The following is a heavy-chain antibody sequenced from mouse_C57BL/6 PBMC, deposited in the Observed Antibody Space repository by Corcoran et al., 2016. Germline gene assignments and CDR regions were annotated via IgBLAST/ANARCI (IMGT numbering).Heavy chain of an antibody. V-gene: IGHV3-6*01. D-gene: IGHD2-4*01. CDR3: ARGDDYPAAWFAY. J-gene: IGHJ3*01. CDR2: ISYDGSN. CDR1: GYSITSGYY. Sequence: DVQLQESGPGLVKPSQSLSLTCSVTGYSITSGYYWNWIRQFPGNKLEWMGYISYDGSNNYNPSLKNRISITRDTSKNRFFLKLNSVTTEDTATYYWARGDDYPAAWFAYWGQGTLVTVSA.